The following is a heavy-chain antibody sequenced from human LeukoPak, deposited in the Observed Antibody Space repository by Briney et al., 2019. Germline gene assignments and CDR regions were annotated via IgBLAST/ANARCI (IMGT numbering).Heavy chain of an antibody. CDR3: ARGASADHRGYSGYEWNDS. Sequence: PGGSLRLSRAASGFTFSSYSMNWVRQAPGKGLEWVSSITSSSSYIFYADSVKGRFTISRDNAKNSLYLQMNSLRAEDTAVYYCARGASADHRGYSGYEWNDSWGQGTLVTVSS. D-gene: IGHD5-12*01. CDR1: GFTFSSYS. J-gene: IGHJ4*02. V-gene: IGHV3-21*01. CDR2: ITSSSSYI.